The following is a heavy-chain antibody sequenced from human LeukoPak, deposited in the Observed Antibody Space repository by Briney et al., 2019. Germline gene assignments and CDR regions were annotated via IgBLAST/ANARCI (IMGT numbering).Heavy chain of an antibody. D-gene: IGHD5-12*01. V-gene: IGHV4-59*08. Sequence: SETLSLTCTVSGDSITSHYWSWIRQPPGKGLEWIGYIYYTGSTNYNPSLKSRVTISIDTSNNEFSLSLRSVTAADAAVYYCATIRRYGGNPAYYFDDWGQGTLVTVSS. J-gene: IGHJ4*02. CDR1: GDSITSHY. CDR3: ATIRRYGGNPAYYFDD. CDR2: IYYTGST.